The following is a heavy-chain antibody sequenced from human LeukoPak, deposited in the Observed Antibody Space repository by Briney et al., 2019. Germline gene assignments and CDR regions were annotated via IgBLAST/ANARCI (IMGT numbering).Heavy chain of an antibody. V-gene: IGHV1-18*01. D-gene: IGHD2-15*01. J-gene: IGHJ4*02. CDR1: GYTFTSYG. CDR3: ARLGYCSGGSCYSRLDY. CDR2: ISAYNGNT. Sequence: ASVKVSCKASGYTFTSYGISWVRQAPGQGLEWMGWISAYNGNTNYAQKPQGRVTMTTDTSTSTAYMELRSLRSDDTAVYYCARLGYCSGGSCYSRLDYWGQGTLVTVSS.